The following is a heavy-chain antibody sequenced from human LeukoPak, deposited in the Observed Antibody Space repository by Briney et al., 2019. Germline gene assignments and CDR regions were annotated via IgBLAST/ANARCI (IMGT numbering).Heavy chain of an antibody. J-gene: IGHJ6*03. CDR3: ARQALSYYYGSGRVIYYYYYMDV. CDR1: GYNFTKSW. CDR2: TYPGDSDT. V-gene: IGHV5-51*01. D-gene: IGHD3-10*01. Sequence: GESLKISCKGSGYNFTKSWIGWVRQMPGKGLEWMGITYPGDSDTRYSPSFQGQVTISADKSINTAYLQWSSLKASDTAIYYCARQALSYYYGSGRVIYYYYYMDVWGTGTTATVSS.